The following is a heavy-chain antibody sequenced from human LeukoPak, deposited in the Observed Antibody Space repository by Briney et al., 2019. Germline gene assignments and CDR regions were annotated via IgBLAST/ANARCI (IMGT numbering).Heavy chain of an antibody. CDR3: ARDYYGSGVGGFDH. V-gene: IGHV3-66*01. J-gene: IGHJ4*02. CDR2: IYSGGST. D-gene: IGHD3-10*01. Sequence: GGSLRLSCAASGFTFSSYEMNWVRQAPGKGVEWVSIIYSGGSTYYADSVKGRFTISRDNSKNTVYLQMNSLRAEDTAVYYCARDYYGSGVGGFDHWGQGTLVTVSS. CDR1: GFTFSSYE.